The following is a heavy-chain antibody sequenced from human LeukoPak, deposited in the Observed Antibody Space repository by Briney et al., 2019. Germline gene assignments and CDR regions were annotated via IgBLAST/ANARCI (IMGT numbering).Heavy chain of an antibody. D-gene: IGHD4-17*01. CDR1: GFTFSSYG. V-gene: IGHV3-30*18. CDR2: ISYDGSNK. J-gene: IGHJ6*03. CDR3: AKDNYGDYGGYYYYCMDV. Sequence: GRSLRLSCAASGFTFSSYGMHWVRQAPGKGLEWVAVISYDGSNKYYADSVKGRFTISRDNSKNTLYLQMNSLRAEDTAVYYCAKDNYGDYGGYYYYCMDVWGKGTTVTVSS.